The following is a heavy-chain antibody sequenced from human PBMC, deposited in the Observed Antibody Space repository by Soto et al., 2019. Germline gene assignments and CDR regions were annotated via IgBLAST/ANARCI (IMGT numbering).Heavy chain of an antibody. Sequence: SVKVSCKASGFTFTSSAVQWVRQARGQRLEWIGWIVVGSGNTNYAQKFQERVTITRDMSTSTAYMELSSLRSEDTAVYYCAADRLAVAGTGWFDPWGQGTLVTVSS. CDR2: IVVGSGNT. J-gene: IGHJ5*02. CDR3: AADRLAVAGTGWFDP. CDR1: GFTFTSSA. D-gene: IGHD6-19*01. V-gene: IGHV1-58*01.